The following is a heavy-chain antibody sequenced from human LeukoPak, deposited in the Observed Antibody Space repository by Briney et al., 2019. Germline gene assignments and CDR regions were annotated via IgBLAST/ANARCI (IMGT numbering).Heavy chain of an antibody. CDR3: TASGYYSLTDY. CDR1: GFTFGDYY. V-gene: IGHV3-49*04. D-gene: IGHD3-22*01. J-gene: IGHJ4*02. CDR2: IRSKVYGGTT. Sequence: PGGSLRLSCTASGFTFGDYYMNWVRQAPGRGLEWVGFIRSKVYGGTTEYAAPVKGRFTISRDDSKSIAYLRMNSLKTEDTAVYYCTASGYYSLTDYWGQGTLVTVSS.